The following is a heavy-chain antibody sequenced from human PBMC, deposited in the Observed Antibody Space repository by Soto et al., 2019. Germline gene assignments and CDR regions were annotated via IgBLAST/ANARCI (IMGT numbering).Heavy chain of an antibody. CDR2: IYPGDSDT. Sequence: GESLKISCKGSGYSFTSYWIGWVRQMPGKGLEWMGIIYPGDSDTRYSQSFRGQVTLSADNSISTAYLQWSSLKASDTAVYYCARPTTASLYFDYWGQGTLVTVSS. CDR1: GYSFTSYW. J-gene: IGHJ4*02. V-gene: IGHV5-51*01. CDR3: ARPTTASLYFDY. D-gene: IGHD5-12*01.